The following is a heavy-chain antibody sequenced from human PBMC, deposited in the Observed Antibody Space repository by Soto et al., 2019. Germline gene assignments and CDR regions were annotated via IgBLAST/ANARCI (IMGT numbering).Heavy chain of an antibody. J-gene: IGHJ6*02. D-gene: IGHD6-19*01. V-gene: IGHV4-39*07. CDR1: GGSISSSSYY. CDR3: ARVGRIAVAGTSYYYYYGMDV. Sequence: PSETLSLTCTVSGGSISSSSYYWGWIRQPPGKGLEWIGSINYSGTTNYNPSLKSRVTISVDTSKNQFSLKLSSVTAADTAVYYCARVGRIAVAGTSYYYYYGMDVWGQGTTVTVSS. CDR2: INYSGTT.